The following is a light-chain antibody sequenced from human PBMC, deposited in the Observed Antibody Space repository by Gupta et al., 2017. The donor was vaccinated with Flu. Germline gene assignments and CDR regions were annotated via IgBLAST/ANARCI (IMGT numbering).Light chain of an antibody. Sequence: TLSCTGTSSDVGGFNYVACYQHHPGKAPNVLIYDVSERTAGVPARFSGSKSGNTASLTISGLQAEDEADYYCCSYAASDTWVFGGGTKLTVL. CDR2: DVS. V-gene: IGLV2-11*01. CDR1: SSDVGGFNY. CDR3: CSYAASDTWV. J-gene: IGLJ3*02.